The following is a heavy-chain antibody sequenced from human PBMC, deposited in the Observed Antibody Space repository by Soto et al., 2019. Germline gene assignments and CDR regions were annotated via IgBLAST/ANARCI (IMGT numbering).Heavy chain of an antibody. CDR3: ARRQYSNSPFDP. J-gene: IGHJ5*02. CDR1: GGSFSGYY. CDR2: INHSGST. Sequence: TSETLSLTCAVYGGSFSGYYWTWIRQPPGTGLEWIGEINHSGSTNYNPSLKSRVTVSVDTSKSQFSLSLSSVTAADTAVYYCARRQYSNSPFDPWGQGTLVTVSS. D-gene: IGHD4-4*01. V-gene: IGHV4-34*01.